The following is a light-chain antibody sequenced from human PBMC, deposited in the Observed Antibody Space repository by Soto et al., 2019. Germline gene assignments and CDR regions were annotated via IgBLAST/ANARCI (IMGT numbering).Light chain of an antibody. CDR3: QNSNSAPWT. J-gene: IGKJ1*01. CDR2: AAS. CDR1: QGISTY. V-gene: IGKV1-27*01. Sequence: DIQLIQSPSSLSASVGDRITITCRASQGISTYLAWYQQKPGKVPKFLVFAASTLHSGVPSRFSGSGSGTDFTLTIICLQPEDVATYYCQNSNSAPWTFGQGTKVEIK.